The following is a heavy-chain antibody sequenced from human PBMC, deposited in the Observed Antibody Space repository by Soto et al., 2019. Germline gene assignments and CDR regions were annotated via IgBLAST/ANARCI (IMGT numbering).Heavy chain of an antibody. CDR2: ITGSGGDT. CDR3: AKGSGSTRPYYFDY. V-gene: IGHV3-23*01. CDR1: GFTFSSYV. Sequence: EVQLLESGGDLVQPGGSLRVSCATSGFTFSSYVMGWVRQAPGKGLEWVSAITGSGGDTYYADSVKGRFTVSRDPSENTLYLQMSSLRAEDTALYFCAKGSGSTRPYYFDYWGQGTLVTVSS. D-gene: IGHD2-21*01. J-gene: IGHJ4*02.